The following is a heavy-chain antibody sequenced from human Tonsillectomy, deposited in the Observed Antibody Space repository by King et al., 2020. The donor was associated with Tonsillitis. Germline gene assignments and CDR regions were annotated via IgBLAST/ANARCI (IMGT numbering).Heavy chain of an antibody. J-gene: IGHJ5*02. CDR1: GFTFSSYA. D-gene: IGHD3-3*01. V-gene: IGHV3-30-3*01. Sequence: VKLVESGGGVVQPGRSLRLSCAASGFTFSSYAMHWVRQAPGKGMEWVAVISYDGSNKYYADSVKGRFTISRDNSKNTLYLQMNSLRAEDTAVYYCARDRAIFGVVITRAYNWFDPWGQGTLVTVSS. CDR2: ISYDGSNK. CDR3: ARDRAIFGVVITRAYNWFDP.